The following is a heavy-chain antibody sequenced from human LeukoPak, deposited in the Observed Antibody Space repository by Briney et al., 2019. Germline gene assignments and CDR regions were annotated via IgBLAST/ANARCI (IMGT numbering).Heavy chain of an antibody. Sequence: GGSLRLSCAASGFTFRSYAMHWVRQAPGKGLEWVSAISGSGGSTYYADSVKGRFTISRDNSKNTLYLQMNSLRAEDTAVYYCAKDRDYYGSGSYYWGQGTLVTVSS. CDR3: AKDRDYYGSGSYY. CDR2: ISGSGGST. J-gene: IGHJ4*02. V-gene: IGHV3-23*01. CDR1: GFTFRSYA. D-gene: IGHD3-10*01.